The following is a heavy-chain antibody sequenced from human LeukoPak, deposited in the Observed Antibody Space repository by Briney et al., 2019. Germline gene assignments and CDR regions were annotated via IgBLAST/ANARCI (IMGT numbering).Heavy chain of an antibody. Sequence: KPSETLSLTCSVSGGSISSYYWSWIRQPPGKGLEWIGYIYYSGSTNYNPSLKSRVTISVGTSKNQFSLKLSSVTAADTAVYYCARGKGSSSSVKFGLRFDYWGQGTLVTVSS. CDR1: GGSISSYY. CDR3: ARGKGSSSSVKFGLRFDY. J-gene: IGHJ4*02. D-gene: IGHD6-6*01. V-gene: IGHV4-59*12. CDR2: IYYSGST.